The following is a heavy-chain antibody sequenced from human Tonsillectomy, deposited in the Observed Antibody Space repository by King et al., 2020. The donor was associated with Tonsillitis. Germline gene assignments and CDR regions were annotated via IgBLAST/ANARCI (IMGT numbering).Heavy chain of an antibody. D-gene: IGHD3-3*01. CDR2: IIPIFGTA. Sequence: VQLVESGAEVKKPGSSVKVSCKASGGTFSSYALSWVRQAPGQGLEWMGGIIPIFGTANYAQKLQGRVTITADESTSTAYMELSSLKSEDTAVYYCARGGDYDFWTLAYWGQGTLVTVSS. V-gene: IGHV1-69*01. J-gene: IGHJ4*02. CDR1: GGTFSSYA. CDR3: ARGGDYDFWTLAY.